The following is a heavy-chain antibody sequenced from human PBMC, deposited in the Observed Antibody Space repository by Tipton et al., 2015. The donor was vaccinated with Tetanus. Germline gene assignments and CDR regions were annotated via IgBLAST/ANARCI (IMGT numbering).Heavy chain of an antibody. CDR2: IIPSGGNT. V-gene: IGHV1-46*01. CDR1: GYTFINHN. D-gene: IGHD3-22*01. Sequence: QVQLVQSGAEVKKPGASVKVSCQASGYTFINHNMHWVRQAPGQGLEWMGIIIPSGGNTRHAQKFQGRVTMTRDTSLSTAYMEVSRLRSDDTAIYYCARGMDYDSSGIDDFWGQGTLVTVSS. J-gene: IGHJ4*02. CDR3: ARGMDYDSSGIDDF.